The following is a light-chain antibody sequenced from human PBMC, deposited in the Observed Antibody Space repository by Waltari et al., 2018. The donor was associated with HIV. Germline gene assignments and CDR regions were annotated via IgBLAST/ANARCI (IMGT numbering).Light chain of an antibody. CDR1: TSAVGGYNY. J-gene: IGLJ2*01. CDR3: SSYTSSNTLVV. V-gene: IGLV2-14*01. Sequence: QSALTQPASVSGSPGQSITLSCTRTTSAVGGYNYLCWYQQHPGKAPKLMIYEVSNRPSGVSNRFSGSKSGNTASLTISGLQAEDEADYYCSSYTSSNTLVVFGGGTKLTVL. CDR2: EVS.